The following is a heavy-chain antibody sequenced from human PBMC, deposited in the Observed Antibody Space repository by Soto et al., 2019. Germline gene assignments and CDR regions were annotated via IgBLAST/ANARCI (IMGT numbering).Heavy chain of an antibody. J-gene: IGHJ6*02. D-gene: IGHD2-2*01. V-gene: IGHV3-30-3*01. Sequence: SLRLSCAASGFTFSSYAMHWVRQAPGKGLEWVAVISYDGSNKYYADSVKGRFTISRDNSKNTLYLQMNSLRAEDTAVYYCARELGFCSSTSCYEIDYYYYGMDVWGQGTTVTVSS. CDR1: GFTFSSYA. CDR2: ISYDGSNK. CDR3: ARELGFCSSTSCYEIDYYYYGMDV.